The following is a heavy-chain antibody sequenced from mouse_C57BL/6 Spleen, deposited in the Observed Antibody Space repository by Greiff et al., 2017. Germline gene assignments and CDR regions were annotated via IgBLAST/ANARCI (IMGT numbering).Heavy chain of an antibody. CDR2: ISSGGSYT. J-gene: IGHJ1*03. CDR3: ARLGSSPNWYFDV. CDR1: GFTFSSYG. Sequence: EVKLMESGGDLVKPGGSLKLSCAASGFTFSSYGLSWVRQTPDKRLEWVATISSGGSYTYYPDSVKGRFTISRDNAKNTLYLQMSSLKSEDTAMYYCARLGSSPNWYFDVWGTGTTVTVSS. V-gene: IGHV5-6*01. D-gene: IGHD1-1*01.